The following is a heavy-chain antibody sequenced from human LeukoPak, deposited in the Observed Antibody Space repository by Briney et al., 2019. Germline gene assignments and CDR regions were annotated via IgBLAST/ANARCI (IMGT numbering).Heavy chain of an antibody. Sequence: SETLSLTCTVSGYSISSGYYWGWIRQPPGKGLEWIGEINHSESTNYNPSLKSRVTISVDTSKNQFSLKLSSVTAADTAVYYCARRRGWMGYYYGSGSYPNYYYMDVWGKGTTVTISS. CDR2: INHSEST. J-gene: IGHJ6*03. V-gene: IGHV4-38-2*02. CDR1: GYSISSGYY. CDR3: ARRRGWMGYYYGSGSYPNYYYMDV. D-gene: IGHD3-10*01.